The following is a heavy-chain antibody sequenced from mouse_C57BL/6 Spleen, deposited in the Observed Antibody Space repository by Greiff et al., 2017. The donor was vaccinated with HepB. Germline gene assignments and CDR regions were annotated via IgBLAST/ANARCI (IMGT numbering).Heavy chain of an antibody. J-gene: IGHJ2*01. CDR3: ARGAYYSNLDY. D-gene: IGHD2-5*01. CDR1: GYTFTSYW. Sequence: VQLQQPGAELVMPGASVKLSCKASGYTFTSYWMHWVKQRPGQGLEWIGEIDPSDSYTNYNQKFKGKSTLTVDKSSSTAYMQLSSLTSEDSAVYYCARGAYYSNLDYWGQGTTLTVSS. CDR2: IDPSDSYT. V-gene: IGHV1-69*01.